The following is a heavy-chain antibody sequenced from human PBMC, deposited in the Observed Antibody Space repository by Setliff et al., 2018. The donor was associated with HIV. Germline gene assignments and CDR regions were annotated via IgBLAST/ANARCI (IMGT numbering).Heavy chain of an antibody. CDR3: VRGHCNSATCWFGP. CDR2: ISGGGRTT. J-gene: IGHJ5*02. CDR1: GFTFSSYE. Sequence: PGGSLRLSCAASGFTFSSYEMNWVRQAPGKGLEWVSYISGGGRTTLYADSVKGRFTISRDTAKPSLYLQMNSLRVDDTAVYYCVRGHCNSATCWFGPWGQGTLVTVSS. V-gene: IGHV3-48*03. D-gene: IGHD1-26*01.